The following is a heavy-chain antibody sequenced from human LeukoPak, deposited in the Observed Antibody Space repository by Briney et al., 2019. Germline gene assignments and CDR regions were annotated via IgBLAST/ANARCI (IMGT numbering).Heavy chain of an antibody. V-gene: IGHV3-23*01. D-gene: IGHD1-1*01. CDR3: AKSIMGTTGLLDN. CDR1: GFTFSSYA. J-gene: IGHJ4*02. Sequence: PGGSLRLSCAASGFTFSSYAMSWVRQAPGKGLEWVSLLSGRGRHTNYADSVKGRFTISTDNSKNTLILQMNSRRADDTAVYYCAKSIMGTTGLLDNWGQGTLVTVSS. CDR2: LSGRGRHT.